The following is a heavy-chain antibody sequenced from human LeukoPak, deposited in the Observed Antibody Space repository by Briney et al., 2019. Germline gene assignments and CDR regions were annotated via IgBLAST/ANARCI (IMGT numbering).Heavy chain of an antibody. CDR3: ARGIAAAGSY. CDR1: RFTFSNYW. V-gene: IGHV3-7*03. D-gene: IGHD6-13*01. J-gene: IGHJ4*02. CDR2: IKDDGSET. Sequence: GGSLRLSCAASRFTFSNYWMAWVRQAPGKGLEWVANIKDDGSETYYVASVKGRFTISRDNAKNSVYLQMNSLRVEDTAVYYCARGIAAAGSYWGQGTLVTVSS.